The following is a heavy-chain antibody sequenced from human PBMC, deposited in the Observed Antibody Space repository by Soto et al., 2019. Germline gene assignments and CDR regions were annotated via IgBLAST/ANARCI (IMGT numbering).Heavy chain of an antibody. V-gene: IGHV3-30*18. CDR1: GFTFSSYG. CDR2: ISYDGSNT. CDR3: AKDGQHSDFWRGRPPALGV. J-gene: IGHJ6*01. D-gene: IGHD3-3*01. Sequence: LRLSCAASGFTFSSYGMHWVRQAPGKGLEWVEVISYDGSNTYYADSVKGRFTISRDNSKNTLYLQMNSLRAEDTAVYYCAKDGQHSDFWRGRPPALGVRGQGTTVTVSS.